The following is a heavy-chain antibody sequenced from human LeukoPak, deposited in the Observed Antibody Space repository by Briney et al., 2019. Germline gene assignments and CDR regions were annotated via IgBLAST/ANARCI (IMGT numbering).Heavy chain of an antibody. V-gene: IGHV4-39*07. J-gene: IGHJ5*02. CDR2: IFYNGGP. Sequence: SETLSLTCTASGDSITNSNYYWGWVRQSPGRGLEWLGNIFYNGGPYYNPSFKSRVVISVDTSKNQFSLKLSSVTAADTAVYYCARAPVLLWFGELLGGFDPWGQGTLVTVSS. CDR3: ARAPVLLWFGELLGGFDP. CDR1: GDSITNSNYY. D-gene: IGHD3-10*01.